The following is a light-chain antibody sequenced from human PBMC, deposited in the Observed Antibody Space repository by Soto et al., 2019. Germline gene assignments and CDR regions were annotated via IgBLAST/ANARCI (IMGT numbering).Light chain of an antibody. CDR1: ISDVGGYSY. CDR2: DVS. J-gene: IGLJ1*01. Sequence: LTHSPSVSGSRGHSLTISCNGTISDVGGYSYVSWYQQHPGKAPELMISDVSRRPAGVPDRFSGSKFGNTAYLAISGLQAEDEADYYCCSYAGAFTYVFGSGTKVTVL. CDR3: CSYAGAFTYV. V-gene: IGLV2-11*01.